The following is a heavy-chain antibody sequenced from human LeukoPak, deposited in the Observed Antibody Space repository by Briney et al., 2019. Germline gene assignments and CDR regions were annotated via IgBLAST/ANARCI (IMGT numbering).Heavy chain of an antibody. V-gene: IGHV3-7*01. CDR1: GFTFSSYW. CDR3: ARAYYCSSTSCRGGFDY. D-gene: IGHD2-2*01. Sequence: GGSLRLSCAASGFTFSSYWMSWVRQAPGKGLEWVANIKQDGSEKYYVDSVKGRFTISRDNAKNSLYLQMNSLRAEDTAVYYCARAYYCSSTSCRGGFDYWGQGTLVTVSS. J-gene: IGHJ4*02. CDR2: IKQDGSEK.